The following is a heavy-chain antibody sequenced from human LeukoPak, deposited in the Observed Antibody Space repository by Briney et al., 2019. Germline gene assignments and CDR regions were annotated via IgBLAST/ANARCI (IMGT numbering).Heavy chain of an antibody. V-gene: IGHV2-5*01. CDR3: AHRPGDFWSGYYSRWFDP. CDR2: IYWNDDK. Sequence: SGPTLVKPTQTLTLTCTFSGFSLSTSGVGVGWIRLPPGKALEWLALIYWNDDKRYSPSLKSRLTITKDTSKNQVVLTMTNMDPVDTATYYCAHRPGDFWSGYYSRWFDPWGQGTLVTVSS. D-gene: IGHD3-3*01. J-gene: IGHJ5*02. CDR1: GFSLSTSGVG.